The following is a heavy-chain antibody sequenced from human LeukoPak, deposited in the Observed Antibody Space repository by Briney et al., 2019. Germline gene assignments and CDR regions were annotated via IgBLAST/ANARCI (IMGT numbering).Heavy chain of an antibody. V-gene: IGHV4-4*07. D-gene: IGHD4-23*01. CDR2: IYSSGST. CDR3: ARGGKATVVTM. J-gene: IGHJ4*02. Sequence: SETLSLTCTVSGGSINSYYESWIRQPAGKGLEWIGRIYSSGSTNYNPSLKSRISMSVDTSKNQFSLKLTSVTAADTAVYYCARGGKATVVTMWGQGILVTVSS. CDR1: GGSINSYY.